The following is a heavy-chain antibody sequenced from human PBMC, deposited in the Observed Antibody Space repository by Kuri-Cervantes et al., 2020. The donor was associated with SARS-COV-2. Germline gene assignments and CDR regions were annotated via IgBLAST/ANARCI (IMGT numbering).Heavy chain of an antibody. V-gene: IGHV4-59*11. CDR1: GGSISDHY. D-gene: IGHD5-18*01. Sequence: SEPLSLTCTVPGGSISDHYWSWIRQSPGKGLEWIGYIYDSGTTNYNPSLKSRVTVSVDKSKNHFSLRMSSVTAADTAVYYCARDLNGQLWSTGLGYWGQGTRVTVSS. J-gene: IGHJ4*02. CDR3: ARDLNGQLWSTGLGY. CDR2: IYDSGTT.